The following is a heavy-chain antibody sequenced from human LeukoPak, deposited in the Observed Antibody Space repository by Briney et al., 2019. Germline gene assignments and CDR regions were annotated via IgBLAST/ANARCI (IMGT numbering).Heavy chain of an antibody. Sequence: ASVKVSCKASGYTFTGYYMHWVRQAPGQGLEWMGWINPNSGGTNYAQKLQGRVTMTTDTSTSTAYMELRSLRSDDTAVYYCAREVGTILRYFCWSGYYAFDIWGQGTMVTVSS. J-gene: IGHJ3*02. D-gene: IGHD3-9*01. CDR2: INPNSGGT. CDR1: GYTFTGYY. V-gene: IGHV1-2*02. CDR3: AREVGTILRYFCWSGYYAFDI.